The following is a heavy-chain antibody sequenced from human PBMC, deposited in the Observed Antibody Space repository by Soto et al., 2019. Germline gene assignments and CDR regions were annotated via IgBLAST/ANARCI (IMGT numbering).Heavy chain of an antibody. CDR2: ISSSSSYI. CDR1: GFTFSIYS. D-gene: IGHD3-22*01. Sequence: PGGSLRLSCASSGFTFSIYSMSWVLQAPVKGLEWVSCISSSSSYIYYADSVKGRFTISRDNAKNSLYLQMNSLRAEDTAVYYCASNPYDSSGYYYGWGQGTLVTVSS. V-gene: IGHV3-21*01. J-gene: IGHJ4*02. CDR3: ASNPYDSSGYYYG.